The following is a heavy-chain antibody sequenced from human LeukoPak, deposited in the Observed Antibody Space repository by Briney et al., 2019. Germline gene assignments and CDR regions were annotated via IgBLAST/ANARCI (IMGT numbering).Heavy chain of an antibody. CDR2: INPNISGT. D-gene: IGHD6-19*01. Sequence: ASVNVSCKASGYTFTDYYMHWVRQARGQGREWMGWINPNISGTNYAQKFQGRVTMTRDTSISTVYMELSRLRSDDTAVYYCAREGYSVGWYGYWGQGTLVTVSS. V-gene: IGHV1-2*02. CDR1: GYTFTDYY. CDR3: AREGYSVGWYGY. J-gene: IGHJ4*02.